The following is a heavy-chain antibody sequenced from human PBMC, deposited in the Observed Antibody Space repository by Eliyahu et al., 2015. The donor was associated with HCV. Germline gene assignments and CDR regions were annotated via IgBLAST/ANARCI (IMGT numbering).Heavy chain of an antibody. J-gene: IGHJ4*02. CDR1: GFTVSSNY. V-gene: IGHV3-53*01. D-gene: IGHD6-19*01. CDR2: IYSGGST. Sequence: EVQLVESGGGLIQPGGSLRLSCAASGFTVSSNYMSWVRQAPGKGLEWVSVIYSGGSTYYADSVKGRFTISRDNSKNTLYLQMNSLRAEDTAVYYCARAGIAVAGRVFDYWGQGTLVTVSS. CDR3: ARAGIAVAGRVFDY.